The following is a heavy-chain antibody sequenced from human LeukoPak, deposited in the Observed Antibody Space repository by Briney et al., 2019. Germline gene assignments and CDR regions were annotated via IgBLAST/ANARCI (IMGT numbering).Heavy chain of an antibody. CDR3: AREAYYYDSSGPSNWFDP. D-gene: IGHD3-22*01. CDR2: IYYSGST. V-gene: IGHV4-59*12. Sequence: SETLSLTCTVSGGSISSYYWSWIRQPPGKGLEWIGYIYYSGSTYYNPSLKSRVTISVDTSKNQFSLKLSSVTAADTAVYYCAREAYYYDSSGPSNWFDPWGQGTLVTVSS. J-gene: IGHJ5*02. CDR1: GGSISSYY.